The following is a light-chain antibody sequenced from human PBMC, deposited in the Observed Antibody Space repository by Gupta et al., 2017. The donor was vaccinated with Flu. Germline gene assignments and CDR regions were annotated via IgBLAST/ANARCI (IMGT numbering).Light chain of an antibody. Sequence: SPGQTASITCSGDSLGDKYACWYQQKPGQSPVLVIYKDTKRPSGIPERFSGSNSGNTATLTISGTQAMDEADYYCQAWDSTTGVFGTGTKVTVL. J-gene: IGLJ1*01. CDR1: SLGDKY. CDR2: KDT. CDR3: QAWDSTTGV. V-gene: IGLV3-1*01.